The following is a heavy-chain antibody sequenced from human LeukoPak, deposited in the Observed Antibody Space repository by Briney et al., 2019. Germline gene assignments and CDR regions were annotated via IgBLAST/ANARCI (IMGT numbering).Heavy chain of an antibody. CDR2: IYYSGST. CDR3: ARVGLAYCSSTSCYLSAFDP. CDR1: GGSISSSSYY. Sequence: SETLSLTCTVSGGSISSSSYYWGWIRQPPGKGLEWIGSIYYSGSTYYNPSLKSRVTISVDTSKNQFSLKLSSVTAADTAVYYCARVGLAYCSSTSCYLSAFDPWGQGTLVTVSS. J-gene: IGHJ5*02. V-gene: IGHV4-39*07. D-gene: IGHD2-2*01.